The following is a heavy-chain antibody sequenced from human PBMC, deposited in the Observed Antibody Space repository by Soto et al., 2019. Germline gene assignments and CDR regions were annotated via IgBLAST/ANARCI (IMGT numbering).Heavy chain of an antibody. Sequence: VGSLRLSCAASGFTFSTYAMHWVRQAPGKGLEWVSLISYDGSKKYYADSVKGRFTISRDSSKNTLYLQMNSLRSEDTAMYYCARDHHYDSSGYHPFGYYFDYWGRGTPVTVSS. J-gene: IGHJ4*02. CDR2: ISYDGSKK. V-gene: IGHV3-30-3*01. D-gene: IGHD3-22*01. CDR1: GFTFSTYA. CDR3: ARDHHYDSSGYHPFGYYFDY.